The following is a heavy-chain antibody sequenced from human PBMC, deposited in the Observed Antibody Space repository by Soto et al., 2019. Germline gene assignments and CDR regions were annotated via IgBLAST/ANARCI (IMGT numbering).Heavy chain of an antibody. J-gene: IGHJ4*02. D-gene: IGHD3-22*01. CDR1: GFTFGDYA. V-gene: IGHV3-48*02. Sequence: GGSLRLSCTASGFTFGDYAMSWFRQAPGKGLEWVSYISRSSSSMYYADSVRGRFTISRDNAYNSLYLQMNSLRDEDTAVYYCARADYDTSGYYFDYWGQGALVTVSS. CDR3: ARADYDTSGYYFDY. CDR2: ISRSSSSM.